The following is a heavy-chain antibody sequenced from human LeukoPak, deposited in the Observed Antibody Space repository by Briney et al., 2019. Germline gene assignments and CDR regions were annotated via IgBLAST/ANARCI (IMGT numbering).Heavy chain of an antibody. V-gene: IGHV3-7*01. Sequence: GGSLRLSCAASGFPFSRYSMNWVRQAPGKGLEWVGNINQDGSENNSVDSVKGRLTMSRDNAKNSLYLQMNSLRADDTAVYYCARIVGSYGTYRYDYWGQGILVTVSS. D-gene: IGHD3-16*02. CDR3: ARIVGSYGTYRYDY. CDR1: GFPFSRYS. J-gene: IGHJ4*02. CDR2: INQDGSEN.